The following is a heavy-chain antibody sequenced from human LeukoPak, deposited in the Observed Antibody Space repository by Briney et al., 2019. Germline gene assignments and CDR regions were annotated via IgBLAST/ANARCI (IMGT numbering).Heavy chain of an antibody. CDR2: IYYSGNT. Sequence: PSETLSLTCTVSGGSISSSNSYWGWIRQPPGKGLEWIGSIYYSGNTYYNASLKSQVSISIDTSKNQFSLRLTSVTAADTAVYYCARQTGSGLFILPGGQGALVTVSS. CDR1: GGSISSSNSY. J-gene: IGHJ4*02. V-gene: IGHV4-39*01. CDR3: ARQTGSGLFILP. D-gene: IGHD3/OR15-3a*01.